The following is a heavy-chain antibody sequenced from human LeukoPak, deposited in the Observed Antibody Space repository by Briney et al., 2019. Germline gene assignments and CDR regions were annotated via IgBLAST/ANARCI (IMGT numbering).Heavy chain of an antibody. D-gene: IGHD3-10*01. CDR1: GFTFSSYG. CDR3: AKDHNPFRGLTY. CDR2: IRYDGSNK. J-gene: IGHJ4*02. Sequence: GGSLRLSCAASGFTFSSYGMHWVRQAPGKGLEWVAFIRYDGSNKYYADSVKGRFTISRDNSKNTLYLQMNSLRAEDTAVYYCAKDHNPFRGLTYWGQGTLVTVSS. V-gene: IGHV3-30*02.